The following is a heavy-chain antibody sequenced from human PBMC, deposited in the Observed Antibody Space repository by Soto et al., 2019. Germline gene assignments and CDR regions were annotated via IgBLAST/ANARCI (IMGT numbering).Heavy chain of an antibody. Sequence: EVQLVESGGGLVQPGGSLRLSCAASGFTFNTYWMQWVRQAPGKGLVWVSRIKSDGSYTNYADSVKGRFTISRDNAKNTLFLQMNSLGAEATAVYYCATGGSGYFTYWGQGTLVTVSS. CDR1: GFTFNTYW. V-gene: IGHV3-74*01. CDR3: ATGGSGYFTY. D-gene: IGHD3-22*01. J-gene: IGHJ4*02. CDR2: IKSDGSYT.